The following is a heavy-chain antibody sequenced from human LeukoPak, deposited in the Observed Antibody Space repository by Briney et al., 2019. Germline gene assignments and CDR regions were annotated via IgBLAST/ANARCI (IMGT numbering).Heavy chain of an antibody. CDR2: IKGDGSEK. Sequence: GGSLRLSCVASGFSFSNSWMSWVRQVPGKGLEWVALIKGDGSEKYYVDSVKGRFTIARDNAKNSLYLQMNSLRAEDTAVYYCAKASFSIAAAGSAAYFDYWGQGTLVTVSS. CDR1: GFSFSNSW. D-gene: IGHD6-13*01. CDR3: AKASFSIAAAGSAAYFDY. V-gene: IGHV3-7*05. J-gene: IGHJ4*02.